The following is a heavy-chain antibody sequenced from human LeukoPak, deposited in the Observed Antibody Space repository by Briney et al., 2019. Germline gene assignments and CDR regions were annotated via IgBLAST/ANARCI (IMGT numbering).Heavy chain of an antibody. Sequence: GGSLRLSCAASGFTFDDSGMHWVRQAAGKGLEWVAFIRYDGSNKYYADSVKGRFTISRDNSKKTLYLQMNSLRAEDTAVYYCVKDSVWFGEPNWFDPWGQGTLVTVSS. CDR1: GFTFDDSG. CDR2: IRYDGSNK. J-gene: IGHJ5*02. CDR3: VKDSVWFGEPNWFDP. V-gene: IGHV3-30*02. D-gene: IGHD3-10*01.